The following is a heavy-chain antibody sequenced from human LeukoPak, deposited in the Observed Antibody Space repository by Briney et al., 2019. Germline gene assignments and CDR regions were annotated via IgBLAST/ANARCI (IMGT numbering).Heavy chain of an antibody. D-gene: IGHD2-2*01. J-gene: IGHJ4*02. CDR1: GFTFSSYA. Sequence: GGSLRLSCAASGFTFSSYAMHWVRQAPGKGLEWVAVISYDGSNKYYANSVKGRFTISRDNSKNTLYLQMNSLRAEDTAVYYCAIDCSSTSCYNWGQGTLVTVSS. CDR2: ISYDGSNK. V-gene: IGHV3-30-3*01. CDR3: AIDCSSTSCYN.